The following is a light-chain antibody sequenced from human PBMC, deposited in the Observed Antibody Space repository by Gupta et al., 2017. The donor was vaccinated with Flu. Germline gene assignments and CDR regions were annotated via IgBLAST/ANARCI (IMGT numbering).Light chain of an antibody. J-gene: IGLJ3*02. CDR3: MIWHSSAWV. Sequence: QAVLTQPSSLSASPGASASLTCTLRSGINVGTYRIYWYQQKPGSPPQYLLRYKSDSDKQQGSGDPSRFSGSKDVSANAGILLISGLQSEDEADYYCMIWHSSAWVFGGGTKLTVL. V-gene: IGLV5-45*03. CDR2: YKSDSDK. CDR1: SGINVGTYR.